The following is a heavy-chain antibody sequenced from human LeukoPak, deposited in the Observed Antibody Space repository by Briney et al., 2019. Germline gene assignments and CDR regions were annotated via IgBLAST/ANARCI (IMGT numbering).Heavy chain of an antibody. Sequence: GGSLRLSCAASGFTFSSYSMNWVRQAPGKGLEWVSYISSSSSTIYYADSVKGRFTISRDNAKNSLYLQMNSLRAEDTAVYYCARETPIITSGMDVWGQGTTVTVSS. J-gene: IGHJ6*02. CDR1: GFTFSSYS. V-gene: IGHV3-48*01. CDR2: ISSSSSTI. D-gene: IGHD3-10*01. CDR3: ARETPIITSGMDV.